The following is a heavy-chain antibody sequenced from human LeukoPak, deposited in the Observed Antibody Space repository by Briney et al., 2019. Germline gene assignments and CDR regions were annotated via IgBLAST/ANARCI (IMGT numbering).Heavy chain of an antibody. CDR2: IKQDGSEK. V-gene: IGHV3-7*01. Sequence: GGSLRLSCAASGFTFSSYWMSWVRQAPGKGLEWVANIKQDGSEKYYVDSVKGRFTISRDNAKNSLYLQMNSLRAEDTAVYYCARDAVVVPAAIPFDYWGQGTLVTVSS. D-gene: IGHD2-2*01. CDR3: ARDAVVVPAAIPFDY. J-gene: IGHJ4*02. CDR1: GFTFSSYW.